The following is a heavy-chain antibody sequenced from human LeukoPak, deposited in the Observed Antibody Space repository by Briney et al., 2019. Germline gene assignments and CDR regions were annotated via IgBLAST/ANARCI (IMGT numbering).Heavy chain of an antibody. Sequence: GGSLRLSCAASGFTFSSYGTHWVRQAPGKGLEWVAFIRYDGSNKYYADSVKGRFTISRDNSKNTLYLQMNSLRAEDTAVYYCARERFLEWLKASMDDWGKGTTVTVSS. D-gene: IGHD3-3*01. J-gene: IGHJ6*03. CDR2: IRYDGSNK. CDR1: GFTFSSYG. V-gene: IGHV3-30*02. CDR3: ARERFLEWLKASMDD.